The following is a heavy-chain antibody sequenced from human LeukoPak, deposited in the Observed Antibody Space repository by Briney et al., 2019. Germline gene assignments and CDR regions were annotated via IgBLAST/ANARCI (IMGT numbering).Heavy chain of an antibody. CDR3: AKVGGSGSYLLTYYYYGMDV. CDR1: GFTFSSYG. Sequence: GRSLRLSCAASGFTFSSYGMHWVRQAPGKGLEWVAVISYDGSNKYYADSVKGRFTISRDNSKNTLYLQMNSLRAEDTAVYYCAKVGGSGSYLLTYYYYGMDVWGKGTTVTVSS. V-gene: IGHV3-30*18. J-gene: IGHJ6*04. D-gene: IGHD3-10*01. CDR2: ISYDGSNK.